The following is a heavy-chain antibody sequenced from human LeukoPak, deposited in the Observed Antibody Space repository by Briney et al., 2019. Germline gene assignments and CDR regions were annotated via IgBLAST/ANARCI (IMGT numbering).Heavy chain of an antibody. Sequence: GASVKVSCKASGYTSTNYDINWVRQGTGQGLEWMGWMNPNSGDTGYAQTFQDRVTMTRDTSINTAYMELSSLTSEDTAVYYCARNVANTGDFDYWGQGTLVTVSS. V-gene: IGHV1-8*01. CDR1: GYTSTNYD. CDR2: MNPNSGDT. CDR3: ARNVANTGDFDY. J-gene: IGHJ4*02. D-gene: IGHD7-27*01.